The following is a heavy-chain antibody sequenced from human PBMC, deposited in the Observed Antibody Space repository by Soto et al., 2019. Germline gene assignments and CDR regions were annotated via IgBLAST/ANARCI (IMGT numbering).Heavy chain of an antibody. CDR2: ISSSGYI. CDR3: ARDCSGGSCYPGMDV. Sequence: GGSLRLSCAVSGFNFNSYTINWVRQAPGKRLEWLSSISSSGYIFSTDSVRGRFTISRDNAKNSVYLQINSLRAEDTAVYFCARDCSGGSCYPGMDVWGQGTTVPVSS. D-gene: IGHD2-15*01. J-gene: IGHJ6*02. CDR1: GFNFNSYT. V-gene: IGHV3-21*01.